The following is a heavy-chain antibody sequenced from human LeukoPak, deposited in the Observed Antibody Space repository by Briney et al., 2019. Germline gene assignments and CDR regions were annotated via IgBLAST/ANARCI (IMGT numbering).Heavy chain of an antibody. V-gene: IGHV3-53*01. Sequence: SGGSLRLSCAASGFTVSSNYMSWVRQAPGKGLEWVSVIYSGGSTYYADSVKGRFTISRDNSKNTLYLQMNSLRAEDTAVYYCARDRGYSYGLAYWGQGTLVTVSS. CDR1: GFTVSSNY. J-gene: IGHJ4*02. CDR2: IYSGGST. CDR3: ARDRGYSYGLAY. D-gene: IGHD5-18*01.